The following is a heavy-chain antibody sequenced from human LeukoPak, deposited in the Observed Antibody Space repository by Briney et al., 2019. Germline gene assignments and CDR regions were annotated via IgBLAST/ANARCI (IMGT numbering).Heavy chain of an antibody. V-gene: IGHV4-39*07. CDR2: IYYSGST. Sequence: SETLSLTCTVSGGSISSSSYYWGWIRQPPGKGLEWIGSIYYSGSTYYNPSLKSRVTISVDTSKNQFSLKLSSVTAADTAVYYCARARYYGSGSFDAFDIWGQGTMVTVSS. D-gene: IGHD3-10*01. CDR3: ARARYYGSGSFDAFDI. J-gene: IGHJ3*02. CDR1: GGSISSSSYY.